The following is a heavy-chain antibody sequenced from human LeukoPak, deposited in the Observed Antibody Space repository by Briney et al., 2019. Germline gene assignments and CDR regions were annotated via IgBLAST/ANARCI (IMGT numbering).Heavy chain of an antibody. CDR1: GYTFTGYY. J-gene: IGHJ4*02. D-gene: IGHD6-19*01. CDR3: ARGSRTGWYYFDY. V-gene: IGHV1-69*06. CDR2: IIPIFGTA. Sequence: ASVKVSCKASGYTFTGYYLHWARQAPGQGLEWMGGIIPIFGTANYAQKFQVRVTITADTSTSTAYMELSSLRSDDTAVYYCARGSRTGWYYFDYWGQGTLVTVSS.